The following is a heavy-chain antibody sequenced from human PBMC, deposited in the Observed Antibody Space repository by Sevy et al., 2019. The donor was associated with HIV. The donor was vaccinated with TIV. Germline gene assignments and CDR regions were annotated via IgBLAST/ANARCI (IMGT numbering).Heavy chain of an antibody. D-gene: IGHD3-16*02. CDR3: AREKAHTPCYPYWYFDL. CDR1: GGSISSYY. Sequence: SETLSLTCTVSGGSISSYYWSWIRQPPGKGLEWIGYIYYSGSTNYNPSLKSRVTISVDTSKNQFSLKLSSVTAADTAVYYCAREKAHTPCYPYWYFDLWGRGTLVTVSS. CDR2: IYYSGST. J-gene: IGHJ2*01. V-gene: IGHV4-59*01.